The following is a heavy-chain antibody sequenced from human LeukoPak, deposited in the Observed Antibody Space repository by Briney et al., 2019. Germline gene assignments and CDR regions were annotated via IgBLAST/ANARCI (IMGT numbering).Heavy chain of an antibody. CDR3: ARGEYSSSWYPFDY. V-gene: IGHV1-8*01. Sequence: ASVKVSCKTSGYTFIGYDINWVRQAPGQGLEWMGWMKSNSGDTHFAQKFQGRLTMTRNTSISTAFMELSSLRAEGTAVYYCARGEYSSSWYPFDYWGQGSLVTVSS. CDR2: MKSNSGDT. J-gene: IGHJ4*02. D-gene: IGHD6-13*01. CDR1: GYTFIGYD.